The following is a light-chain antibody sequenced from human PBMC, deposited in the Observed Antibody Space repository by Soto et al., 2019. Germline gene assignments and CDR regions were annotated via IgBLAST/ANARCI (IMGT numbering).Light chain of an antibody. Sequence: DIQLTQSPSSLSASVGDRVNITCQASQDIENYLNWYQQKTGKATRVLIYGESNLEKGVASRFSGSGSGTDFIFTISSLQTEEIGTYDCKQYDNLALTVGGGNKGDNK. CDR3: KQYDNLALT. J-gene: IGKJ4*01. CDR1: QDIENY. CDR2: GES. V-gene: IGKV1-33*01.